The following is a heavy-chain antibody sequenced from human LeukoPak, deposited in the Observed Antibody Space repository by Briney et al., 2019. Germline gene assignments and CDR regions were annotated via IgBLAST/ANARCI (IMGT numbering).Heavy chain of an antibody. Sequence: ASVKVSCKASGGTFSSYAISWVRQAPGKGLEWVSTVTSSGAATYYRDSVKGRFTISKDNSKNMLFLQMNSLRAEDTAVYYCAKVWWLVRTSGYWGQGTLVTVAS. V-gene: IGHV3-23*01. CDR2: VTSSGAAT. CDR3: AKVWWLVRTSGY. J-gene: IGHJ4*02. D-gene: IGHD6-19*01. CDR1: GGTFSSYA.